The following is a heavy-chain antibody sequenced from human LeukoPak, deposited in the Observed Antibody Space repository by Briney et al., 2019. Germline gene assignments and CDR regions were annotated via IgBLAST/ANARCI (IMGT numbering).Heavy chain of an antibody. CDR3: ARSPRLWGSGSQFDY. V-gene: IGHV3-48*04. Sequence: SGGSLRLSCAASGFRFSSYSMNWVRQAPGKGLEWVSYISSSGSTIYYADSVKGRFTISRDNAKNSLYLQMNSLRAEDTAVYYCARSPRLWGSGSQFDYWGQGTLVTVSS. CDR1: GFRFSSYS. J-gene: IGHJ4*02. D-gene: IGHD3-10*01. CDR2: ISSSGSTI.